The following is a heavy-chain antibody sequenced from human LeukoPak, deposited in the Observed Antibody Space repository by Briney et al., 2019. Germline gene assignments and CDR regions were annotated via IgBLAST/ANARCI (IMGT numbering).Heavy chain of an antibody. V-gene: IGHV5-51*01. CDR1: GYGFTSYW. J-gene: IGHJ3*02. D-gene: IGHD3-22*01. CDR2: IYPGDSDT. Sequence: GESLKISCKGSGYGFTSYWIGWVRQMPGKGLEWMGIIYPGDSDTRYSPPFQGQVTISADKSIGTAYLQWSSLKASDTAMYYCARLYDSSGYYYGLFDIWGQGTMVTVSS. CDR3: ARLYDSSGYYYGLFDI.